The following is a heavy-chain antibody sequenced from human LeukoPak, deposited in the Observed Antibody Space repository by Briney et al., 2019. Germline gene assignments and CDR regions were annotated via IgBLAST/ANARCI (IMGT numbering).Heavy chain of an antibody. CDR1: GGSITPYY. J-gene: IGHJ3*02. V-gene: IGHV4-4*07. CDR3: ARDSALPPLVAFDI. D-gene: IGHD2-8*02. Sequence: SETLSLTCTVSGGSITPYYWSWIRQPPGKGLEWIGRIYTSGSTNYNPSLKSRVTMSVDTSKNQFSLKLSSVTAADTAVYYCARDSALPPLVAFDIWGQGTMVTVSS. CDR2: IYTSGST.